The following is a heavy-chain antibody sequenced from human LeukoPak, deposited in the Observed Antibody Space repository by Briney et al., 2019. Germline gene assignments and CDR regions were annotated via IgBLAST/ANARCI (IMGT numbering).Heavy chain of an antibody. CDR3: ARGAKPIFDY. CDR1: GFTFSSYA. CDR2: ISYDGSNK. V-gene: IGHV3-30*04. J-gene: IGHJ4*02. Sequence: GGSQRLSCAASGFTFSSYAMHWVRQAPGKGLEWVAVISYDGSNKYYADSVKGRFTISRDNSKNTLYLQMNSLRAEDTAVYYCARGAKPIFDYWGQGTLVIVSS.